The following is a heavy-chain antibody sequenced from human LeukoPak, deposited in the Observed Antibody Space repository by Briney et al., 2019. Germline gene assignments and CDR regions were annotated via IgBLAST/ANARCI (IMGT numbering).Heavy chain of an antibody. CDR3: ATPYSSGWYNAFDI. J-gene: IGHJ3*02. V-gene: IGHV3-21*01. Sequence: PGGSLRLSCAASGFTFSSYSMNWVRQAPGKGLEWVSSISSSSSYIYYADSVKGRFTISRDNAKNSLYLRMNSLRAEDTAVYYCATPYSSGWYNAFDIWGQGTMVTVSS. CDR2: ISSSSSYI. D-gene: IGHD6-19*01. CDR1: GFTFSSYS.